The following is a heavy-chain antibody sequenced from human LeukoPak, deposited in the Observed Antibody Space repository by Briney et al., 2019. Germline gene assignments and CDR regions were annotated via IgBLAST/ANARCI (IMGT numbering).Heavy chain of an antibody. D-gene: IGHD6-13*01. CDR1: GFTFSSYS. V-gene: IGHV3-21*01. J-gene: IGHJ5*02. CDR3: ARVLAAAGSNWFDP. CDR2: ISSSSSYI. Sequence: PGGSLRLSCAASGFTFSSYSMNWVRQAPGKGLEWVSSISSSSSYIYCADSVKGRFTISRDNAKNSLYLQMNSLRAEDTAVYYCARVLAAAGSNWFDPWGQGTLVTVSS.